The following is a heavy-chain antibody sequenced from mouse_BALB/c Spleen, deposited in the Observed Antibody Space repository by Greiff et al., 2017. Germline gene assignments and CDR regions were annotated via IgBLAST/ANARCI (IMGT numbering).Heavy chain of an antibody. J-gene: IGHJ4*01. CDR1: GFTFSSYA. D-gene: IGHD1-1*01. CDR3: ARGYGSLYYYAMDY. CDR2: ISSGGST. V-gene: IGHV5-6-5*01. Sequence: EVQGVESGGGLVKPGGSLKLSCAASGFTFSSYAMSWVRQTPEKRLEWVASISSGGSTYYPDSVKGRFTISRDNARNILYLQMSSLRSEDTAMYYCARGYGSLYYYAMDYWGQGTSVTVSS.